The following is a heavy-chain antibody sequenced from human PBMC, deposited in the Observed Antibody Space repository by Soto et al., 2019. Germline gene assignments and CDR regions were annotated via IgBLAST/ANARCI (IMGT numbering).Heavy chain of an antibody. Sequence: GGSLRLSCAASGFNFSNHWMYWDRQRPAEGLVWVSRITSDGKSEAYAESVKGRFAISRDNAKNTLYLQMNGLTAEDTAVYYCARESGDWPLNWFDPWGQGTLVTVSS. CDR3: ARESGDWPLNWFDP. V-gene: IGHV3-74*01. CDR2: ITSDGKSE. J-gene: IGHJ5*02. CDR1: GFNFSNHW. D-gene: IGHD2-21*02.